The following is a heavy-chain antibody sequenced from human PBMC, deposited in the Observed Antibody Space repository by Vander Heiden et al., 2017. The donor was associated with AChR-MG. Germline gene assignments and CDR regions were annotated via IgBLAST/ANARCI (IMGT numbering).Heavy chain of an antibody. CDR3: AKDLLHDYWNYMDV. D-gene: IGHD4-17*01. CDR1: GFTFSSYG. Sequence: QVQLVESGGGVVQPGSSLRLSCAASGFTFSSYGMHWVRQAPGKGLEWVAVISYDGSNKYYADSVKGRFTISRDNSKNTLYLQMNSLRAEDTAVYYCAKDLLHDYWNYMDVWGKGTTVTVSS. V-gene: IGHV3-30*18. CDR2: ISYDGSNK. J-gene: IGHJ6*03.